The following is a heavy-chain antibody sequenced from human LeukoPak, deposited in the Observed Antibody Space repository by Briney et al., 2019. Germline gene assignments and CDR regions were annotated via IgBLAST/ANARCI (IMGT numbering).Heavy chain of an antibody. J-gene: IGHJ4*02. CDR1: GFTFDDYA. V-gene: IGHV3-9*01. Sequence: GGSLRLSCAASGFTFDDYAMHWVRQAPGKGLEWVSGISWNSGSIGYADSVKGRFTISRDNAKNSLYLQMNSLRAEDTALYYCAKVGHCSGGSCYDYWGQGTLVTVSS. CDR3: AKVGHCSGGSCYDY. CDR2: ISWNSGSI. D-gene: IGHD2-15*01.